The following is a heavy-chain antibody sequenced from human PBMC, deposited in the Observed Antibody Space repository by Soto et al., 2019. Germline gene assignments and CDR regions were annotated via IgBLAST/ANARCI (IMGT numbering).Heavy chain of an antibody. D-gene: IGHD6-13*01. CDR3: AKVSSSWYAGFFDL. V-gene: IGHV3-33*06. CDR2: IWYDGSNK. J-gene: IGHJ4*02. CDR1: GFTFSSYG. Sequence: GGSLRLSCAASGFTFSSYGMHWVRQAPGKGLEWVTVIWYDGSNKYYADNEKGQITISRDNSKKKQYLQIHNLRAEDTAVYYCAKVSSSWYAGFFDLWGQGT.